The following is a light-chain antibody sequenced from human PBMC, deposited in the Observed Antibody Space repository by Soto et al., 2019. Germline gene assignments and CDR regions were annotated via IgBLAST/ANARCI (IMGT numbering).Light chain of an antibody. V-gene: IGLV1-40*01. CDR1: SSNIGTGFD. CDR3: ASYTSSSTSVI. Sequence: QLVLTQPPSVSGAPGQRVTISCTGSSSNIGTGFDVHWYQQLPGKAPKLLIYGYTNRPSGISSRFSGSKSGNTASLTISGLQAEDEADYYCASYTSSSTSVIFGRGTKLTVL. J-gene: IGLJ2*01. CDR2: GYT.